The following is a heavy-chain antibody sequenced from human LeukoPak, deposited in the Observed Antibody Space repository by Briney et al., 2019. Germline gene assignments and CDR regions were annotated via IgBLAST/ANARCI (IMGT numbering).Heavy chain of an antibody. Sequence: PSQTLSLTCTVSGGSISSGGYYWSWIRHHPGKGLEWIVYIYYSGSTYYNPSLKSRFTISVHTSKNQFSLKLRSVTAAHPGVYYGARPVRYWLLLPPSPVLPDYWGQGTLVTVSS. V-gene: IGHV4-31*03. CDR1: GGSISSGGYY. CDR2: IYYSGST. J-gene: IGHJ4*02. CDR3: ARPVRYWLLLPPSPVLPDY. D-gene: IGHD3-22*01.